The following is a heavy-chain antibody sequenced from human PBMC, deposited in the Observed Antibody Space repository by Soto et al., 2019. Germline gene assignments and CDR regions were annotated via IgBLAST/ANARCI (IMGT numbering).Heavy chain of an antibody. Sequence: QVQLQESGPGLVKPSQTLSLTCTVSGGSISSGGYYWSWIRQHPGKGLEWIGYIYYSGRTYYNPSLKSRVTISVDTSKNQFSLKLSSVTAAATAVYYCAREGTYGPYHDAFDIWGQGTMVTVSS. CDR1: GGSISSGGYY. CDR3: AREGTYGPYHDAFDI. CDR2: IYYSGRT. D-gene: IGHD3-16*01. J-gene: IGHJ3*02. V-gene: IGHV4-31*03.